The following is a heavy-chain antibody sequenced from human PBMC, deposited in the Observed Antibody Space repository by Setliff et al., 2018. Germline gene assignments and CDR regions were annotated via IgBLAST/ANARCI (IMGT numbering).Heavy chain of an antibody. V-gene: IGHV1-2*02. D-gene: IGHD2-21*01. CDR1: GYPFTGYY. Sequence: ASVKVSCKAFGYPFTGYYYNHWVRQAPGQGQEWMGWINPNTGAAKYAQQFQGRVTRTRDMSRSTVYLDLSGLTSDATDIYYCARGGGSYRAGNSRPTYGFDPWGQGTLVTVSS. J-gene: IGHJ5*02. CDR2: INPNTGAA. CDR3: ARGGGSYRAGNSRPTYGFDP.